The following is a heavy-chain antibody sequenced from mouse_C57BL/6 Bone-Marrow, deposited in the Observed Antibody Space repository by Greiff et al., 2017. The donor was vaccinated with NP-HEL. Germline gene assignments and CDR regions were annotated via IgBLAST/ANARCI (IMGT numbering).Heavy chain of an antibody. CDR2: IWSGGST. J-gene: IGHJ3*01. V-gene: IGHV2-2*01. CDR1: GFSLTSYG. CDR3: AADYYGSSFSY. D-gene: IGHD1-1*01. Sequence: VKLQESGPGLVQPSQSLSITCTVSGFSLTSYGVHWVRQSPGKGLEWLGVIWSGGSTDYNAAFISRLSISKDNSKSQVFFKMNSLQADDTAIYYCAADYYGSSFSYWGQGTLVTVSA.